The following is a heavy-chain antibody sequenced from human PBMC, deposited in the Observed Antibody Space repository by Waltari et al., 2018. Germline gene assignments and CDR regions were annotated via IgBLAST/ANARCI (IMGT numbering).Heavy chain of an antibody. CDR3: ARGQRDGYNPFDY. V-gene: IGHV1-69*10. CDR1: GGTFSSYA. CDR2: IIPILGIA. D-gene: IGHD5-12*01. J-gene: IGHJ4*02. Sequence: QVQLVQSGAEVKKPGSSVKVSCKASGGTFSSYAISWVRQAPGQGLEWMVGIIPILGIANYAQKFQCRVTITADKSTSTAYMELSSLRAEDTAVYYCARGQRDGYNPFDYWGQGTLVTVSS.